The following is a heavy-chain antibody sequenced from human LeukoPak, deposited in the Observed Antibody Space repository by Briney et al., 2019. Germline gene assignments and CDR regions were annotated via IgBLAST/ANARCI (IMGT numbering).Heavy chain of an antibody. CDR2: IIPILGIA. V-gene: IGHV1-69*02. D-gene: IGHD2-2*01. CDR1: GVTFSSYT. CDR3: ARVSSTRKYYYYYMDV. Sequence: GSSVKVSCKASGVTFSSYTISWVRQAPGQGLEWMGRIIPILGIANYAQKFQGRVTITADRSTSTAYMELSSLRSEDTAVYYCARVSSTRKYYYYYMDVWGKGTTVTVSS. J-gene: IGHJ6*03.